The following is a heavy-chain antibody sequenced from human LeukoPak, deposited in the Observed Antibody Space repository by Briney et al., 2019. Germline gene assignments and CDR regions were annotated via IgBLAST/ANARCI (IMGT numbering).Heavy chain of an antibody. CDR1: GYTFTSYD. Sequence: VASVTVSCKASGYTFTSYDINWVRQAPGQGLEWMGWMNPNSGNTGYAQKFQGRATMTRNTSISTAYMELSSLRSEDTALYYCAKDISAEAVAGNFDYWGQGTLVTVSS. J-gene: IGHJ4*02. V-gene: IGHV1-8*01. CDR2: MNPNSGNT. D-gene: IGHD6-19*01. CDR3: AKDISAEAVAGNFDY.